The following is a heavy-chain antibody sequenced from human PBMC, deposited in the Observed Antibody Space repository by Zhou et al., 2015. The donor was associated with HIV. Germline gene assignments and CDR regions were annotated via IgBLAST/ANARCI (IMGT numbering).Heavy chain of an antibody. Sequence: QVQLVQSGPEVKTPGASVTVSCKASGYTFTSHGLSWVRQAPGQGLEWVGGIIPIFVTANYAQKFQVRVTITADESTSTAYMELSSLRSEDTAVYYCTRDAGSSGWYADDAFNFWGQGTMVIVSA. J-gene: IGHJ3*01. D-gene: IGHD6-19*01. CDR3: TRDAGSSGWYADDAFNF. CDR1: GYTFTSHG. CDR2: IIPIFVTA. V-gene: IGHV1-69*13.